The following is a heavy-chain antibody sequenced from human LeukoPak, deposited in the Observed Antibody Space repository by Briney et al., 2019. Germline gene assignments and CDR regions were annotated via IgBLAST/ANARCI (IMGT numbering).Heavy chain of an antibody. D-gene: IGHD3-22*01. CDR1: GFTFSSSH. J-gene: IGHJ4*02. V-gene: IGHV3-21*01. CDR3: ARGSTYYDSSGQVPFDY. Sequence: PGGSLRLSCAASGFTFSSSHMNWVRQAPGKGLEWVSSISSSSSYIYYADSVKGRFTISRDNAKNSLYLQMNSLRAEDTAVYYCARGSTYYDSSGQVPFDYWGQGTLVTVSS. CDR2: ISSSSSYI.